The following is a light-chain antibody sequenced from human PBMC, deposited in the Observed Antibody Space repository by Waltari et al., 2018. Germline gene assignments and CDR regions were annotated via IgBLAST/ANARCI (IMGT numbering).Light chain of an antibody. J-gene: IGLJ2*01. CDR2: EGS. CDR3: CSYAGSGTFVV. V-gene: IGLV2-23*03. Sequence: QSALTQPASVSGSPGQSITISCTGTSSDVGSNNLVSWYQQHPGQAPKVVSYEGSERPSGISYRFSGSKSGITASLTISGLQPEDEADYYCCSYAGSGTFVVFGGGTKLTVL. CDR1: SSDVGSNNL.